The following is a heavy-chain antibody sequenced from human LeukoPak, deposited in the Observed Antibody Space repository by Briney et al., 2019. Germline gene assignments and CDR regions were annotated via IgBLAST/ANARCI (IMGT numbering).Heavy chain of an antibody. V-gene: IGHV1-69*04. CDR2: IIPILGIA. CDR3: ARAGGGSLTYYYYGMDV. J-gene: IGHJ6*02. D-gene: IGHD2-15*01. Sequence: SVKVSCKASGGTFSSYAISWVRQAPGQGLEWMGRIIPILGIANYAQKFQSRVTITADKSTSTAYMELSSLRSEDTAVYYCARAGGGSLTYYYYGMDVWGQGTTVTVSS. CDR1: GGTFSSYA.